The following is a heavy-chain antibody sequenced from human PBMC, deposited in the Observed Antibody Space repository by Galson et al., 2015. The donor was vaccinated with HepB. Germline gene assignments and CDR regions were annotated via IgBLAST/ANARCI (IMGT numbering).Heavy chain of an antibody. J-gene: IGHJ3*01. CDR3: ARDYSDSSGYSAFDL. V-gene: IGHV3-33*08. D-gene: IGHD3-22*01. Sequence: SPRLSCEISGFTFSHYAMHWFRHAAGMGRGWEADIWYDGSNKYYADSVKGRFTISRDNSKNTLHLQMNSLRAEDTAVYFCARDYSDSSGYSAFDLWGQGTMVTVS. CDR1: GFTFSHYA. CDR2: IWYDGSNK.